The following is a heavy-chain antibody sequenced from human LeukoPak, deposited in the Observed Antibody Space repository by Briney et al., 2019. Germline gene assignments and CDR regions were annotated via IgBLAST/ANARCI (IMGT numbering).Heavy chain of an antibody. CDR2: INPNSGDT. CDR3: ARDKSGNSGWYSYFDY. CDR1: RDTFINNV. Sequence: ASVKVSCKASRDTFINNVISWLRQVPGQGLEWMGWINPNSGDTNYAQKFQGRVTMTRDTSISTAYMELSRLRSDDTAVYYCARDKSGNSGWYSYFDYWGQGTLVTVSS. D-gene: IGHD6-19*01. V-gene: IGHV1-2*02. J-gene: IGHJ4*02.